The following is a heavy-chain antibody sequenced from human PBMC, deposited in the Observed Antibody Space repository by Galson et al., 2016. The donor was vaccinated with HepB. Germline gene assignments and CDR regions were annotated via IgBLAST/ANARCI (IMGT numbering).Heavy chain of an antibody. J-gene: IGHJ3*02. CDR3: AKDSGAYYYDSSGYRRNAFVI. D-gene: IGHD3-22*01. CDR2: ISWNSGSI. V-gene: IGHV3-9*01. CDR1: GFTLDHYA. Sequence: SLRLSCAASGFTLDHYAMHWVRQAPGKGLEWVSGISWNSGSIWYADSVKGRFTISRDNAKNSLYLQMNSLRAGDTALYYCAKDSGAYYYDSSGYRRNAFVIWGQWMMVPCSS.